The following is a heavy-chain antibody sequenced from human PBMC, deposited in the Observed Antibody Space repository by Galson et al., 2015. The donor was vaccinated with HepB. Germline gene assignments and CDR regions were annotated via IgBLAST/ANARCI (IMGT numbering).Heavy chain of an antibody. Sequence: CTASGYTFPSYGISWVRQAPGQGLEWMGWISAYNGNTNYAQKLQGRVTMTTDTSTSTAYMELRSLRSDDTAVYYCAREIAVAGGPDAFDIWGQGTMVTVSS. D-gene: IGHD6-19*01. CDR2: ISAYNGNT. V-gene: IGHV1-18*01. CDR1: GYTFPSYG. J-gene: IGHJ3*02. CDR3: AREIAVAGGPDAFDI.